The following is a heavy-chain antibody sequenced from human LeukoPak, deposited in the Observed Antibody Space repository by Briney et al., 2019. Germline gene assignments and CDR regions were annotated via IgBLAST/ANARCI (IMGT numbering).Heavy chain of an antibody. CDR1: GNSISSGYY. D-gene: IGHD6-13*01. Sequence: PSETLSLTCTVSGNSISSGYYWGCIRRPPGKGRQWIGSVYHSGGTYYNPSLKSRITISVDTSKNQFSLKLSSVTAADTAVYYCARNWYGSSWSEQIYYFDYWGQGTLVTVSS. CDR2: VYHSGGT. V-gene: IGHV4-38-2*02. J-gene: IGHJ4*02. CDR3: ARNWYGSSWSEQIYYFDY.